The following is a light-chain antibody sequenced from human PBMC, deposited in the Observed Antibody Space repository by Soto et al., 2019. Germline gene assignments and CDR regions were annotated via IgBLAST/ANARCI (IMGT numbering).Light chain of an antibody. CDR3: QQSYSTPRT. CDR2: AAS. CDR1: QSISSY. Sequence: DLPMTQSPSSLSASVGDRVTITCRASQSISSYLNWYHQEPGKAPKLLIYAASSLQSGVPSRFSGSGSGTDFTLTISNLQPEDFATYYCQQSYSTPRTFGQGTKVEIK. V-gene: IGKV1-39*01. J-gene: IGKJ1*01.